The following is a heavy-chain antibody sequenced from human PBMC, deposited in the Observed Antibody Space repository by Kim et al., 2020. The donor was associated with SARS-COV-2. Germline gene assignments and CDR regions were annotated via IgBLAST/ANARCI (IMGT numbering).Heavy chain of an antibody. J-gene: IGHJ4*02. D-gene: IGHD2-15*01. CDR1: GFTFTNYA. V-gene: IGHV3-23*01. Sequence: GGSLRLSCAASGFTFTNYAMSWVRQAPGKGLEWVSGITNSGDSTYYADSVKGRFTISRDNSKNTLYLQMNSLRAEDTALYYCAKGRVVWSAGDYWGQGTLVTVSS. CDR2: ITNSGDST. CDR3: AKGRVVWSAGDY.